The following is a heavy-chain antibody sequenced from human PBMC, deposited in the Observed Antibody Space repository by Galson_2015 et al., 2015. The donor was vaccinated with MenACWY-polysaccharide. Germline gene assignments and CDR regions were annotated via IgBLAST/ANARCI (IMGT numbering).Heavy chain of an antibody. J-gene: IGHJ4*02. Sequence: LRLSCAASGFTFSSYWIYWVRQAPGRGLVWVSRINSDGSGTSYADSVKGRFTISKDNSKNTLYLQMNSLRVEDTAVYYCAREDFCSGGTCYFYDYWGQGTLVTVSS. D-gene: IGHD2-15*01. CDR3: AREDFCSGGTCYFYDY. CDR1: GFTFSSYW. V-gene: IGHV3-74*01. CDR2: INSDGSGT.